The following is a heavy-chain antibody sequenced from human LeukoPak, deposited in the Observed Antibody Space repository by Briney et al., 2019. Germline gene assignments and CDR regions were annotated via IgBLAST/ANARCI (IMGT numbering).Heavy chain of an antibody. CDR2: INQDGSEK. D-gene: IGHD3-3*01. J-gene: IGHJ4*02. CDR1: GFTFSSYW. Sequence: GGSLRLSCAASGFTFSSYWMSWVRQAPGKGLEWVANINQDGSEKYYVDSVKGRFTISRDNAKNSLYLQMNSLRAEDTAVYYCARVGYDFWSGYHIFVDYWGQGTLVTVSS. V-gene: IGHV3-7*01. CDR3: ARVGYDFWSGYHIFVDY.